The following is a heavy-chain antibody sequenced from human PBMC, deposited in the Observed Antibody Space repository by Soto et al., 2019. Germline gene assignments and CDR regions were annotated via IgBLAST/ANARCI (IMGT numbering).Heavy chain of an antibody. CDR2: ISWISDFI. D-gene: IGHD6-19*01. CDR1: GFTFDDHA. Sequence: EVQVVESGGGLVQPGRSLRLSCVGSGFTFDDHAMHWVRQAPGKGLEWVSGISWISDFIGYADSVKGRFTISRDNAKNSVYVQMNNLRAEDTALYFCVRERTGGRGPVAGHRVGYYYAMDVWGQGTTVTVSS. J-gene: IGHJ6*02. CDR3: VRERTGGRGPVAGHRVGYYYAMDV. V-gene: IGHV3-9*01.